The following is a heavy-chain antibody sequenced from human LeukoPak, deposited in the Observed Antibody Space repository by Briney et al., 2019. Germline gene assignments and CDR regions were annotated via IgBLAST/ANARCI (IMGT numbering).Heavy chain of an antibody. CDR1: GGSLSGFY. V-gene: IGHV4-59*01. CDR2: TYSDGST. CDR3: ARDVVAVPGFDNWFDP. Sequence: PSETPSLTCTVSGGSLSGFYWSWIRQSPRLGLEWIGLTYSDGSTMYNPSLTSRVTISVDTSKNQISLRLTSVTAADTAIYYCARDVVAVPGFDNWFDPWGQGTLVTVSS. D-gene: IGHD6-19*01. J-gene: IGHJ5*02.